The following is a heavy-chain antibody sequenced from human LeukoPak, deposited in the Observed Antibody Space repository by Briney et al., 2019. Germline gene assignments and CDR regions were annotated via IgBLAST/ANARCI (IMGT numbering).Heavy chain of an antibody. J-gene: IGHJ3*02. CDR1: GGSISSYY. CDR3: ASSYYDILTGYSDAFDI. V-gene: IGHV4-59*01. Sequence: SETLSLTCTVSGGSISSYYWSWIRQPPGKGLEWIGYIYYSGSTYYNPSLKSRVTISVDTSKNQFSLKLSSVTAADTAVYYCASSYYDILTGYSDAFDIWGQGTMVTVSS. D-gene: IGHD3-9*01. CDR2: IYYSGST.